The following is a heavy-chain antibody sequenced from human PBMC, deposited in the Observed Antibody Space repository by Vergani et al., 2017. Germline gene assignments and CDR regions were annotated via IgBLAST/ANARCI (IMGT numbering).Heavy chain of an antibody. D-gene: IGHD4-17*01. Sequence: QVQLVQSGAEVKKPGASVKVSCKASGYTFTSYGISWVRQAPGQGLEWMGWISAYNGNTNYAQKLQGRVTMTTDTSTSTAYMELRSLRSDDTAVYYRARGPRLDYGLHWYLEYYFDYWGQGTLVTVSS. CDR3: ARGPRLDYGLHWYLEYYFDY. V-gene: IGHV1-18*01. J-gene: IGHJ4*02. CDR2: ISAYNGNT. CDR1: GYTFTSYG.